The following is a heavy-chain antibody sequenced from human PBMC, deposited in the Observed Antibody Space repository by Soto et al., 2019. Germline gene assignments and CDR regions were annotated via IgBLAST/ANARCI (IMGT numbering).Heavy chain of an antibody. D-gene: IGHD3-10*01. Sequence: PETLSLTCTVSGGSISSSSYYWGWIRQPPGKGLEWIGSIYYSGSTYYNPSLKSRVTISVDTSKNQFSLKLSSVTAADTAVYYCARRPYGSGSYCDYRGQGPLVTVSS. J-gene: IGHJ4*02. CDR1: GGSISSSSYY. CDR3: ARRPYGSGSYCDY. CDR2: IYYSGST. V-gene: IGHV4-39*01.